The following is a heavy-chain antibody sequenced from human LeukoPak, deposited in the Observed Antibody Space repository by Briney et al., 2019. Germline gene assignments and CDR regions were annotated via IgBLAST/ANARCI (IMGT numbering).Heavy chain of an antibody. Sequence: GGSLRLSCAASGFTFNNYGMSWVRQAPGRGLEWVSAISRDGGDTFYADSVKGRFTISRDNSKNTTYLQMNSLKTEDTAVYYCMGHIYSFYFYYMDVWGKGTTVTISS. CDR3: MGHIYSFYFYYMDV. CDR2: ISRDGGDT. D-gene: IGHD2-15*01. J-gene: IGHJ6*03. CDR1: GFTFNNYG. V-gene: IGHV3-23*01.